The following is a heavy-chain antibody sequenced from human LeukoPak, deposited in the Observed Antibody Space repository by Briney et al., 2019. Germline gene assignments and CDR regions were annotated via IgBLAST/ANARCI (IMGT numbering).Heavy chain of an antibody. Sequence: PGGSLRLSCAASGFTFSSYSMNWARQAPGKGLEWVSSISSSSSYIYYADSVKGRFTISRDNAKNSLYLQMNSLRAEDTAVYYCARERAARGYADYWGQGTLVTVSS. CDR1: GFTFSSYS. CDR3: ARERAARGYADY. J-gene: IGHJ4*02. CDR2: ISSSSSYI. V-gene: IGHV3-21*01. D-gene: IGHD5-12*01.